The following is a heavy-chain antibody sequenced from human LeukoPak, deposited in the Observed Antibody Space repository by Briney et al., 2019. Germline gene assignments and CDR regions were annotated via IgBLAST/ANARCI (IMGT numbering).Heavy chain of an antibody. CDR1: GFSFSSYE. D-gene: IGHD4-17*01. J-gene: IGHJ4*02. Sequence: GGSLRLSCAASGFSFSSYEMNWVRQAPGKGLEYVSAISSNGGSTYYANSVKGRFTISRDNSKNTLYLQMGSLRAEDMAVYYCARAQTTVTTFTDYWGQGTLVTVSS. CDR3: ARAQTTVTTFTDY. CDR2: ISSNGGST. V-gene: IGHV3-64*01.